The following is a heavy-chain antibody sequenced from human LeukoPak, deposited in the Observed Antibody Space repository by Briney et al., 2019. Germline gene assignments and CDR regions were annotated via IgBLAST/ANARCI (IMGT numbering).Heavy chain of an antibody. D-gene: IGHD1-26*01. CDR1: GGSISNYY. CDR2: IYYSGST. J-gene: IGHJ4*02. Sequence: SETLSLTCTVSGGSISNYYWSWIRQPPGKGLEWIGYIYYSGSTSYNPSLKSRVTISVDTSKNQFSLKLSSVTAADTAVYYCARGEVGASPLDYWGQGTLVTVSS. CDR3: ARGEVGASPLDY. V-gene: IGHV4-59*01.